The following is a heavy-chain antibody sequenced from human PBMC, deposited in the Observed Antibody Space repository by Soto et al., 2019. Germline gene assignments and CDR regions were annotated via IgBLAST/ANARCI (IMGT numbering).Heavy chain of an antibody. Sequence: QVQLQESGPGLVKPSQTLSLTCSVSGASVRSGDYYWSSIRQAPGKGLEWIGYIYNSGGSYYNPSLLGRLTISIDTSKTQFSLKLNSVTAADTAIYYCVGTGTTDDYWGRGTLVTVSS. CDR3: VGTGTTDDY. CDR2: IYNSGGS. CDR1: GASVRSGDYY. V-gene: IGHV4-30-4*01. J-gene: IGHJ4*02. D-gene: IGHD4-17*01.